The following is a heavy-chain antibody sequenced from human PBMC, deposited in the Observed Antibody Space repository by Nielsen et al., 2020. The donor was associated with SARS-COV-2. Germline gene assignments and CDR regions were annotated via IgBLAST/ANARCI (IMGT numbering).Heavy chain of an antibody. D-gene: IGHD2/OR15-2a*01. CDR1: GFTFSGYG. CDR2: IWYDGSNK. J-gene: IGHJ4*02. CDR3: ARGNKGPFDY. V-gene: IGHV3-33*01. Sequence: GGSLRLSCAASGFTFSGYGMHWVRQAPGKGLEWVAVIWYDGSNKYHADSVKGRFTISRDNSKNTLFLQMNNLRAEDTAVYYCARGNKGPFDYWGQGTLVTVSS.